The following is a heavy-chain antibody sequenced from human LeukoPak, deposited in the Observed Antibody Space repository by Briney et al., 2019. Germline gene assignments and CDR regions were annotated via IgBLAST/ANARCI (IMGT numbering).Heavy chain of an antibody. D-gene: IGHD6-13*01. V-gene: IGHV3-7*01. CDR2: IKDDGSGK. Sequence: GALRLSCAASGFTFSNYWMSWVRQAPGKGLEWGANIKDDGSGKYYVDSLKGRFTISRDNAKNSLYLQMNSLRAEDTAVYYCARVGYGSSWSPSDYWGQGALVTVSS. CDR3: ARVGYGSSWSPSDY. J-gene: IGHJ4*02. CDR1: GFTFSNYW.